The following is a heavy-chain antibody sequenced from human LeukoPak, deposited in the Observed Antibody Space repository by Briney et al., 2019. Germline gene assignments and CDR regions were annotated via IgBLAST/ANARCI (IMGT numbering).Heavy chain of an antibody. Sequence: SETLSLTCTVSGGSLSSYYWSWIRQPPGKGLEWIGYIYYSGSTNYNPSLKSRVTISVDTSKNQFSLKLSSVTAADTAVYYCARDGAYYGSGSYTLDYWGQGTLVTVSS. J-gene: IGHJ4*02. CDR3: ARDGAYYGSGSYTLDY. V-gene: IGHV4-59*01. D-gene: IGHD3-10*01. CDR1: GGSLSSYY. CDR2: IYYSGST.